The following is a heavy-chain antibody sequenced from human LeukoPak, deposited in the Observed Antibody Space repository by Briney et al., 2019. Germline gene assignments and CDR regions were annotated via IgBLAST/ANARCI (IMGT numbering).Heavy chain of an antibody. D-gene: IGHD3-16*01. CDR2: ISPSGGIT. J-gene: IGHJ1*01. Sequence: GGSLRLSCAASGFTFSTYGMNWVRQAPGKGLEWVSGISPSGGITYYTDSVKGRFTISRDNSKHTVSLQMNSLRGEDTAVYYCAKDEAWGRYKGWGQGTLVTVSS. V-gene: IGHV3-23*01. CDR1: GFTFSTYG. CDR3: AKDEAWGRYKG.